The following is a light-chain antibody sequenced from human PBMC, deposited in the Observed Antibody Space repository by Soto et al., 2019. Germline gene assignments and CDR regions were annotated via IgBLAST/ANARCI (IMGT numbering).Light chain of an antibody. Sequence: DIQMTQSPSSLSASLGDRVTITCRASQGIGVYLAWFQQKPGNGPKLLIYAASTLQSGVPSRFSGSGYGTDFTLTISSLQPEDVATYYCQKYNSAPLTFGGGTKVEIK. CDR2: AAS. J-gene: IGKJ4*01. CDR3: QKYNSAPLT. CDR1: QGIGVY. V-gene: IGKV1-27*01.